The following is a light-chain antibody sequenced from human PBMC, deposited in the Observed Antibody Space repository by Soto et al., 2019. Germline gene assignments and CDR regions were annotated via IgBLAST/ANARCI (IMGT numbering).Light chain of an antibody. Sequence: EIVMTQSPATLSVSPGERATLSCRASQSVSSNLAWYQQEPGQAPRLLIYGASTRATGVPDRFSGRGDGTEFALTISSLQSEDFAVYYCQQYNEWPLAFGGGTKVDI. CDR1: QSVSSN. CDR2: GAS. V-gene: IGKV3-15*01. CDR3: QQYNEWPLA. J-gene: IGKJ4*01.